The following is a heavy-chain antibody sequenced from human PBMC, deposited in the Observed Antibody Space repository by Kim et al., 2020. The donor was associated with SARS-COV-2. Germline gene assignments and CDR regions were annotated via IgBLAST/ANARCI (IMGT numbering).Heavy chain of an antibody. D-gene: IGHD2-15*01. Sequence: SETLSLTCTVSGGSINTAAYYWGWIRQPPGRGLEWIGTIYYSGSTYYNPYLKSRVTISMDTSRNHLSLNLKSMTAADSALYFCASHVATGTGRGYLDYWGQGAQVTVS. J-gene: IGHJ4*02. V-gene: IGHV4-39*02. CDR3: ASHVATGTGRGYLDY. CDR1: GGSINTAAYY. CDR2: IYYSGST.